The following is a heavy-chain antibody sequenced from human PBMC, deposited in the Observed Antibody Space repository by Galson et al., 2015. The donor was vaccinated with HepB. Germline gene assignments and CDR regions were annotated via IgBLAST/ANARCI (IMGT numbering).Heavy chain of an antibody. CDR2: TYYRSKWSN. J-gene: IGHJ5*02. Sequence: CAISGDSVSRNGAAWNWIRQSPSRGLEWLGRTYYRSKWSNDYAVSVKSRIIINADTSKNQFSLHLNSVTPEDAAVYYCASGFDNWNVRDWFGPWGQGTLVTVSS. CDR1: GDSVSRNGAA. V-gene: IGHV6-1*01. D-gene: IGHD1-20*01. CDR3: ASGFDNWNVRDWFGP.